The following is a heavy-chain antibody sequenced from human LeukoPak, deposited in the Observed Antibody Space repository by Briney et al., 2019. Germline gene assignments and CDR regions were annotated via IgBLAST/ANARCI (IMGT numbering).Heavy chain of an antibody. CDR2: ISSSSSYI. D-gene: IGHD2-2*01. CDR1: GFTFSSYS. V-gene: IGHV3-21*04. Sequence: PGGSLRLSCAASGFTFSSYSMNWVRQAPGKGLEWVSSISSSSSYIYYADSVKGRFTISRDNAKNSLYLQMNSLRAEDTAVYYCAREADKYHLLTHRPRIYYFDYWGQGTLVTVSS. CDR3: AREADKYHLLTHRPRIYYFDY. J-gene: IGHJ4*02.